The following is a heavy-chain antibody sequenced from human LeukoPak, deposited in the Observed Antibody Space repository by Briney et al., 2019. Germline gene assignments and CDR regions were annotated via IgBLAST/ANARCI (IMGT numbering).Heavy chain of an antibody. CDR1: GFTFSSYG. Sequence: PGGSLRLSCAASGFTFSSYGMHWVRQAPGKGLEWVAVISYDGSNKYYADSVKGRFTISRDNSKNTLYLQMNSLRAEDTAVYYCAKETDIVATMGYFQHWGQGTLVTVSS. D-gene: IGHD5-12*01. J-gene: IGHJ1*01. CDR2: ISYDGSNK. CDR3: AKETDIVATMGYFQH. V-gene: IGHV3-30*18.